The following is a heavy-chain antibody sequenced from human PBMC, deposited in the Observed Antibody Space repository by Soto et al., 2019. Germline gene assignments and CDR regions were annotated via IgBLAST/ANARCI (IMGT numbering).Heavy chain of an antibody. V-gene: IGHV4-31*03. Sequence: SETLSLTCNVSGGSISSSSYYWGWIRQPPGKGLEWIGYIYYSGSTYYNPSLKSRVTISVDTSKNQFSLKLSSVTAADTAVYYCARGCSGGSCYLYYYYGMDVWGQGTTVTVSS. CDR2: IYYSGST. CDR1: GGSISSSSYY. J-gene: IGHJ6*02. CDR3: ARGCSGGSCYLYYYYGMDV. D-gene: IGHD2-15*01.